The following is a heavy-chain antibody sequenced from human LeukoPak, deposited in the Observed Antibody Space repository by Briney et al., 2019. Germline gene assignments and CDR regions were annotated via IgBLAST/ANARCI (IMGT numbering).Heavy chain of an antibody. J-gene: IGHJ6*03. V-gene: IGHV1-69*01. D-gene: IGHD1-26*01. CDR3: ARALRGATNPGYYYYYMDV. CDR1: GGTFSRYA. CDR2: IIPIFGTA. Sequence: GASVKVSCKASGGTFSRYAISWVRQAPGQGLEWMGGIIPIFGTANYAQKFQGRVTITADESTSTAYMELSSLRSEDTAVYYCARALRGATNPGYYYYYMDVWGKGTTVTVSS.